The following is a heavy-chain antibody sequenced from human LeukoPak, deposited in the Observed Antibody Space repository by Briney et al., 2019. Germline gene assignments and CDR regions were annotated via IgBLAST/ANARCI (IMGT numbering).Heavy chain of an antibody. D-gene: IGHD3-16*01. CDR2: ISGSSGTI. J-gene: IGHJ6*03. CDR1: GFIFSTYS. V-gene: IGHV3-48*01. Sequence: GWALRLSCAACGFIFSTYSMNWVRQAAGKGLEGVSYISGSSGTIYYAASVKGRFPISRDNAKNSLYLQMNSLRAEDTAVYYCARRSEFGVLYYMDVWGKGTTVTVSS. CDR3: ARRSEFGVLYYMDV.